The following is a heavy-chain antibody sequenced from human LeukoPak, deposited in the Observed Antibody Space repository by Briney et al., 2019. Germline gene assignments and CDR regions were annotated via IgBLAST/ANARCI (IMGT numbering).Heavy chain of an antibody. J-gene: IGHJ6*02. Sequence: PGGSLRLSCAASGFTFSSYAMSGVRQAPGKGLEWGSAISSSGATIYYADSVKGRFTVSRDTSRSTLYLQMNSLRSEDTAVYYCARDISTDYVPDYYYGMDVWGPGTTVTVSS. D-gene: IGHD4-17*01. V-gene: IGHV3-23*01. CDR2: ISSSGATI. CDR3: ARDISTDYVPDYYYGMDV. CDR1: GFTFSSYA.